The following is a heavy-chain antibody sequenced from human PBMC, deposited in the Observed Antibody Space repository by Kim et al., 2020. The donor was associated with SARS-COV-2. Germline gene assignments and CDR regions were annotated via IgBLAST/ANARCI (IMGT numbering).Heavy chain of an antibody. V-gene: IGHV4-59*01. Sequence: SETLSLTCTVSGGSISSYYWSWIRQPPGKGLEWIGYIYYSGSTNYNPSLKSRVTISVDTSKNQFSLKLSSVTAADTAVYYCARDLVGGAAAGRPLGYWGQGTLVTVSS. CDR2: IYYSGST. D-gene: IGHD6-13*01. J-gene: IGHJ4*02. CDR1: GGSISSYY. CDR3: ARDLVGGAAAGRPLGY.